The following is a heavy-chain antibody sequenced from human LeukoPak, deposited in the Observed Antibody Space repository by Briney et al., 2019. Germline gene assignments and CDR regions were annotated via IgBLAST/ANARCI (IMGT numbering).Heavy chain of an antibody. Sequence: ASVKVSCKASGGAFSSYAVSWVRQAPGQGLEWMGGIIPIFGTANYAQKFQGRVTMTRDTSTSTVYMELRSLRSEDTAVYYCARGHPAAVAGLLAYWGQGTLVTVSS. D-gene: IGHD6-19*01. CDR2: IIPIFGTA. CDR3: ARGHPAAVAGLLAY. V-gene: IGHV1-69*05. J-gene: IGHJ4*02. CDR1: GGAFSSYA.